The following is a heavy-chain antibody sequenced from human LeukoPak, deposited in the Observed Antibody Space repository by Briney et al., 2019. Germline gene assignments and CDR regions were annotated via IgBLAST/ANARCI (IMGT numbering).Heavy chain of an antibody. CDR2: IHPEGNEK. J-gene: IGHJ4*02. CDR1: GFTFSNFW. Sequence: PGGSLRLSCAVSGFTFSNFWMSWVRQAPGRGLEWVANIHPEGNEKHHVESVKGRFTISRENAKNSLFLQMNGLRVEDTAVYYCARGDDFSGDHWGQGTLVTVSS. CDR3: ARGDDFSGDH. D-gene: IGHD1-1*01. V-gene: IGHV3-7*04.